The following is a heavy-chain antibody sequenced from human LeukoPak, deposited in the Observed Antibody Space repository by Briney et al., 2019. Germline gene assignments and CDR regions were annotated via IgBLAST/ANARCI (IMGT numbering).Heavy chain of an antibody. CDR2: IWYDGRNK. Sequence: GGSLRLSCAASGFTFSSYGMHWVRQAPGRGLEGVALIWYDGRNKYYADSVKGRFTISRDNSKNTLSLQLNSLRDEDTAVYYCARDGGSSGYHDALDIWGQGTMVTVSA. J-gene: IGHJ3*02. V-gene: IGHV3-33*01. CDR3: ARDGGSSGYHDALDI. CDR1: GFTFSSYG. D-gene: IGHD3-22*01.